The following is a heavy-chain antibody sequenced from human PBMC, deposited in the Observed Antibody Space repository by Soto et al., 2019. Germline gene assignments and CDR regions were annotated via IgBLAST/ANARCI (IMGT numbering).Heavy chain of an antibody. CDR2: IWYDGSNK. V-gene: IGHV3-33*01. CDR1: GFTFSSYG. J-gene: IGHJ3*02. Sequence: GGSLRLSCAASGFTFSSYGMHWVRQAPGKGLEWVAVIWYDGSNKYYADSVKGRFTFSRDNSKNTLYLQMNSLRAEDTAVYYCASSGGGAMVRGISLAFDIWGQGTMVTVSS. D-gene: IGHD3-10*01. CDR3: ASSGGGAMVRGISLAFDI.